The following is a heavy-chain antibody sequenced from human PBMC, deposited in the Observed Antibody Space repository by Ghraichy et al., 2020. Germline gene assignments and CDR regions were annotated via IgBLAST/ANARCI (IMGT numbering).Heavy chain of an antibody. CDR1: GYIFTTYG. CDR3: ARGPWERLLKALDY. Sequence: ASVKVSCKASGYIFTTYGMNWVRQAPGQRPEWMGWINTNTGNPSYVQGFTGRFVFSLDTSVSTAYLEISSLKAEDTAVYYCARGPWERLLKALDYWGQGTLFTVSS. CDR2: INTNTGNP. J-gene: IGHJ4*02. D-gene: IGHD1-1*01. V-gene: IGHV7-4-1*02.